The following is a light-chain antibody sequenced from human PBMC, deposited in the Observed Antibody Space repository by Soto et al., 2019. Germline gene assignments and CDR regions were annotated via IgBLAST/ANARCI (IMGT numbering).Light chain of an antibody. CDR3: QHWNDYSWT. J-gene: IGKJ1*01. V-gene: IGKV1-5*03. Sequence: DIHMTQSPSTLSASVGDRVTITCRASQSISIWLAWYQQKPEKAPNLLIYKTSSLETGVPSRFSGSGSETEFTLTISSLQPDDFATYYCQHWNDYSWTFGQGTKVEVK. CDR1: QSISIW. CDR2: KTS.